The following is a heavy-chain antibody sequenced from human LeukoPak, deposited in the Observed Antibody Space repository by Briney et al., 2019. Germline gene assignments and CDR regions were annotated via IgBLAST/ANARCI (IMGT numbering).Heavy chain of an antibody. CDR2: IYVGGNT. Sequence: GGSLRLSCVVSGFTVTSNYMTWVRQAPGKGLEWLSVIYVGGNTFYADSVKGRFTISRDNSKNTLYLQMNSLRGDDTAVYYCTRRPGYSWNDADGGYWGQGTLVTVSS. D-gene: IGHD1-1*01. CDR1: GFTVTSNY. V-gene: IGHV3-66*04. J-gene: IGHJ4*02. CDR3: TRRPGYSWNDADGGY.